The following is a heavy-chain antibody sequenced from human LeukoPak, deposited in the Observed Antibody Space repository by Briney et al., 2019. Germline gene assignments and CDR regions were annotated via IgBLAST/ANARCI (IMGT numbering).Heavy chain of an antibody. CDR2: IYYSGST. D-gene: IGHD5-18*01. Sequence: ETLSLTCTVSGGSISSSSYYWGWIRQPPGKGLEWIGSIYYSGSTYYNPSLKSRVTISVDTSKNQFSLKLSSVTAADTAVYYCARVLPYSYGYFDYWGQGTLVTVSS. CDR1: GGSISSSSYY. V-gene: IGHV4-39*07. J-gene: IGHJ4*02. CDR3: ARVLPYSYGYFDY.